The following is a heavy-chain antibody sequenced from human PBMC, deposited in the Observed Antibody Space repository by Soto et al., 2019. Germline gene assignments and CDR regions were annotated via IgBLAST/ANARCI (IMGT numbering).Heavy chain of an antibody. V-gene: IGHV3-53*01. CDR3: ARSFVYDFWSGPCQYYFDY. J-gene: IGHJ4*02. Sequence: LRLSCAASGFTVSSNYMSWVRQAPGKGLERVSVIYSGGSTYYADSVKGRFTISRDNSKNTLYLQINSLRAEDTAVYYCARSFVYDFWSGPCQYYFDYGGQGTLVTVSS. CDR1: GFTVSSNY. CDR2: IYSGGST. D-gene: IGHD3-3*01.